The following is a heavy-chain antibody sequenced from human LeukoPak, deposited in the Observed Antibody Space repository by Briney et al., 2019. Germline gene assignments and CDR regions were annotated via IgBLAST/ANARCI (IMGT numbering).Heavy chain of an antibody. CDR1: GGSFSGYY. D-gene: IGHD2-2*01. J-gene: IGHJ4*02. Sequence: KPSETLSLTCAVYGGSFSGYYWSWIRQPPGKGLEWIGEMNHSGSTNYNPSLKSRVTISVDTSKNQFSLKLSSVTAADTAVYYCASWVPAAPYWGQGTLVTVSS. CDR2: MNHSGST. V-gene: IGHV4-34*01. CDR3: ASWVPAAPY.